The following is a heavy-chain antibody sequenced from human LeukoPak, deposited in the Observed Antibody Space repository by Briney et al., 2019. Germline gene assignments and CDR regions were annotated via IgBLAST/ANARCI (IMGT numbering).Heavy chain of an antibody. V-gene: IGHV7-4-1*02. Sequence: ASVKVSCKAFGYTFTSNYMHWVRQAPGQGLEWMGWINTNTGNPTYAQGFTGRFVFSLDTSVSTAYLQISSLKAEDTAMYYCARDRRQFDPWGQGTLVIVSS. CDR3: ARDRRQFDP. J-gene: IGHJ5*02. CDR2: INTNTGNP. CDR1: GYTFTSNY.